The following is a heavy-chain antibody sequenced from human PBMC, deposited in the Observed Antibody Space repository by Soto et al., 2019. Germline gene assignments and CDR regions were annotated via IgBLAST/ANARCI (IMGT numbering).Heavy chain of an antibody. CDR3: GKIGGYHGPLDY. J-gene: IGHJ4*02. CDR1: GVSISSYF. CDR2: TYHRGST. Sequence: SETLSLTSSVSGVSISSYFWSWIRQAPGRGLEWIGYTYHRGSTNYSPSLKRQVAKSLDTSENHFSLKASSVTAGDRAVYYCGKIGGYHGPLDYWGQGTPVTVSS. V-gene: IGHV4-59*01. D-gene: IGHD6-25*01.